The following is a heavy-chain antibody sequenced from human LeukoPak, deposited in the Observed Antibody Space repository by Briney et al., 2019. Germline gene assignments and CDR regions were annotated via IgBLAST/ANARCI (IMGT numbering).Heavy chain of an antibody. CDR1: GFTFSSYG. J-gene: IGHJ3*02. Sequence: GGSRRLSCAASGFTFSSYGVHWVRQAPGKGLEWVAVISYDGSNKYYADSVKGRFTISRDNSKNTLYLQMNSLRAEDTAVYYCANTVSNYGGAFDIWGQGTMVTVSS. V-gene: IGHV3-30*18. CDR2: ISYDGSNK. D-gene: IGHD4-23*01. CDR3: ANTVSNYGGAFDI.